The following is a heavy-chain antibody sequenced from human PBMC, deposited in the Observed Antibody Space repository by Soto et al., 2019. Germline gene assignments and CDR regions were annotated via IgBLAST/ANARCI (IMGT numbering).Heavy chain of an antibody. Sequence: SETLSLTCAVSGGSISSSSYYWGWIRQPPGKGLEWIGSIYYSGSTYYNPSLKSRVTISVDTSKNQFSLKLSSVTAADTAVYYCARRPYGSSFDYWGQGTLVTVSS. CDR3: ARRPYGSSFDY. D-gene: IGHD6-6*01. CDR2: IYYSGST. J-gene: IGHJ4*02. CDR1: GGSISSSSYY. V-gene: IGHV4-39*01.